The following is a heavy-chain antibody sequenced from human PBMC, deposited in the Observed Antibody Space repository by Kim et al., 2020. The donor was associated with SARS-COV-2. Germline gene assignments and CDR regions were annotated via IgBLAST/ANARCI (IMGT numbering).Heavy chain of an antibody. CDR2: IYTSGST. V-gene: IGHV4-61*02. J-gene: IGHJ6*02. CDR1: GGSISSGGYY. Sequence: SETLSLTCTVSGGSISSGGYYWSWIRQPAGKGLEWIGRIYTSGSTNYNPSLKSRVTISVDTSKNQFSLKLSSVTAADTAVYYCAREEGGLYYYYGMDVWGQGTTVTVSS. CDR3: AREEGGLYYYYGMDV. D-gene: IGHD3-16*01.